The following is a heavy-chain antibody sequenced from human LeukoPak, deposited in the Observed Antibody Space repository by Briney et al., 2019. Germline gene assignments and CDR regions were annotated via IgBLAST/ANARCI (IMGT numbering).Heavy chain of an antibody. CDR2: IYHSGST. CDR3: ARVFKGFDY. Sequence: SETLSLTCTVSGGTIRSYYWSWIRQPPGKGLEWIGYIYHSGSTSYNPSLKSRVTISVDTSKNQFSLKLSSVTAADTAVYYCARVFKGFDYWGQGTLVTVSS. V-gene: IGHV4-59*12. CDR1: GGTIRSYY. J-gene: IGHJ4*02. D-gene: IGHD3-10*02.